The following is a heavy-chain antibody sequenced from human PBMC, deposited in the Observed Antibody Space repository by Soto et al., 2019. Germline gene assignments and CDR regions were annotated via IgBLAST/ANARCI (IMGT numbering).Heavy chain of an antibody. J-gene: IGHJ3*02. CDR1: GFTFSSYW. D-gene: IGHD3-9*01. Sequence: EVQLVESGGGLVQPGGSLRLSCAASGFTFSSYWMHWVRQAPGKGLVWVSRINSDGSSTSYADSVKGRFTISRDNAKNTVELQMNRLRGEGTAVEYCARVEAQPRYFGLLSGGVSPPFDNLGQGTMVTVSS. CDR2: INSDGSST. V-gene: IGHV3-74*01. CDR3: ARVEAQPRYFGLLSGGVSPPFDN.